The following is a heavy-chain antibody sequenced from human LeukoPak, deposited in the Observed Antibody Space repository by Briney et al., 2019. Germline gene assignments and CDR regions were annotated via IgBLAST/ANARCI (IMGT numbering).Heavy chain of an antibody. CDR3: AREWLWREDYYYYGMDV. D-gene: IGHD6-19*01. J-gene: IGHJ6*02. CDR2: MNPNSGNT. CDR1: GYTFTSYD. V-gene: IGHV1-8*01. Sequence: GASVKVSCKASGYTFTSYDINWVRQATGQGLEWMGWMNPNSGNTGYAQKFQGRVTMTRNTSISTAYMELSSLRSEDTAVYYCAREWLWREDYYYYGMDVWGQGTTVTVSS.